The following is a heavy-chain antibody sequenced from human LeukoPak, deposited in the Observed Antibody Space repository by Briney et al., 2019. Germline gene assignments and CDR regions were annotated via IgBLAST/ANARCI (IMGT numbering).Heavy chain of an antibody. CDR1: GFTVSSNY. J-gene: IGHJ6*02. CDR2: IYSGGST. CDR3: AKGEVDTAMVTLNYYYYGMDV. V-gene: IGHV3-53*01. Sequence: GGSLRLSCAASGFTVSSNYMSWVRQAPGKGLEWVSVIYSGGSTYYADSVKGRFTISRDNSKSTLYLQMNSLRAEDTAVYYCAKGEVDTAMVTLNYYYYGMDVWGQGTTVTVSS. D-gene: IGHD5-18*01.